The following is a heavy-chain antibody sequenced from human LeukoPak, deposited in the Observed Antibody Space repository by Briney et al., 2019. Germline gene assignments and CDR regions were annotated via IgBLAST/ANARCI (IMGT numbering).Heavy chain of an antibody. D-gene: IGHD4-23*01. Sequence: GASVKVSCKTSGYTFTGYYIHWVRQAPGQGLEWMGWINPNSYGTNCAQKFQGRVTMTRDTSITTAYMELSRLRSDDTAVYYCARDLYGGNSFDYWGQGTLVTVSS. J-gene: IGHJ4*02. CDR1: GYTFTGYY. CDR3: ARDLYGGNSFDY. CDR2: INPNSYGT. V-gene: IGHV1-2*02.